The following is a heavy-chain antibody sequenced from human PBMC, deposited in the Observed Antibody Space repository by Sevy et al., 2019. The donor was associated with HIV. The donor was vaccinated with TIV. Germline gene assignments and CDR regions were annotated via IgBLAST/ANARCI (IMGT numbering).Heavy chain of an antibody. Sequence: GGSLRLSCTASGFTFGDYAMSWFRQAPGKGLEWVAFIRRNSYEPYGGTTEYAASVKGRFTISRDDSKSIAYLQMNSLKTEDTAFYYCTRALATVVTPEYYFDYWGQGTLVTASS. J-gene: IGHJ4*02. V-gene: IGHV3-49*03. D-gene: IGHD4-17*01. CDR3: TRALATVVTPEYYFDY. CDR1: GFTFGDYA. CDR2: IRRNSYEPYGGTT.